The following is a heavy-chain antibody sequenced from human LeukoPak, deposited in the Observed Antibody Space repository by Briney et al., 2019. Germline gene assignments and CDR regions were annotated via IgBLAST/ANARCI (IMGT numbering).Heavy chain of an antibody. V-gene: IGHV1-58*02. J-gene: IGHJ4*02. Sequence: GASVKVSCKASGFTFTSSAMQWVRQARGQRLEWIGWIVVGSGNTNYAQKFQERVTITRDMSTSTAYMELSSLRSEDTAVYYCAVNTYCYDSSGYPYYFDYWGQGTLVTVSS. CDR2: IVVGSGNT. CDR3: AVNTYCYDSSGYPYYFDY. D-gene: IGHD3-22*01. CDR1: GFTFTSSA.